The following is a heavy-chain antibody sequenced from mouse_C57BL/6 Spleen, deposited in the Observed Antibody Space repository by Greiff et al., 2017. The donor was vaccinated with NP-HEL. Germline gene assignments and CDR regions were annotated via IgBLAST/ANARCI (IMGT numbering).Heavy chain of an antibody. J-gene: IGHJ2*01. D-gene: IGHD3-1*01. CDR2: INPSAGGT. V-gene: IGHV1-42*01. CDR3: ERGPSGRYYFDY. Sequence: VQLQQSGPELVKPGASVKMSCKASGYSFTGYYMNWVKQSPKKSLEWIGDINPSAGGTPYNQKFKAKATLTVDKSSSTAYMQLKSLTSEDSAVYYWERGPSGRYYFDYWGQGTTLTVSS. CDR1: GYSFTGYY.